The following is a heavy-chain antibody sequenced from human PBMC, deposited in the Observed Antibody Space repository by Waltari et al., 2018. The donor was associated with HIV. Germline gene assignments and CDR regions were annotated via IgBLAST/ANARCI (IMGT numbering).Heavy chain of an antibody. J-gene: IGHJ6*02. CDR1: GFTFSGCG. V-gene: IGHV3-33*01. CDR3: AREKGSSRGHYYGMDV. Sequence: QVQLVESGGGVVQPGRSLRLSCAASGFTFSGCGMHWVRQTPGKGLEGVAVMWYCGRNKLYARSVKGRFTGSRDKSKNTLDLQINSLRVEDTALYYCAREKGSSRGHYYGMDVWGQGTTVTVSS. CDR2: MWYCGRNK. D-gene: IGHD2-2*01.